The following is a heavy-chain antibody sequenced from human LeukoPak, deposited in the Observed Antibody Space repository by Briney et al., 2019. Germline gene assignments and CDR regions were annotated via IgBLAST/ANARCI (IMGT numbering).Heavy chain of an antibody. J-gene: IGHJ4*02. CDR1: GFTLSSYA. D-gene: IGHD5-12*01. CDR3: AKDVEATITSGGYYFDH. CDR2: SSGSDGSA. V-gene: IGHV3-23*01. Sequence: GGSLRLSCAASGFTLSSYALGWVRQAPGKGLEWVSSSSGSDGSAYYADSVKGRFTISRDTSRNSLYLRMHSLRPEDTAVYYCAKDVEATITSGGYYFDHWGQGALVTVSS.